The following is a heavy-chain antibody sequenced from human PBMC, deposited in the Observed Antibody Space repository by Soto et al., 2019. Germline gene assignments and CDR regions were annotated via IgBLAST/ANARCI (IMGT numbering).Heavy chain of an antibody. CDR2: ISAYNGNT. Sequence: GASVKVSCKASGYNFTSYGISWVRQAPGQGLEWMGWISAYNGNTNYAQKLQGRVTMTTDTSTSTAYMELRSLRSDDTAVYYCAIGYYDFWSGFNWLDPWGQGTLVTVSS. D-gene: IGHD3-3*01. V-gene: IGHV1-18*01. CDR3: AIGYYDFWSGFNWLDP. CDR1: GYNFTSYG. J-gene: IGHJ5*02.